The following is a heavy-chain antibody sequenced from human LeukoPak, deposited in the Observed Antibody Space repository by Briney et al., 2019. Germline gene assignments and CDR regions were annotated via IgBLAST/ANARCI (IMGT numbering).Heavy chain of an antibody. D-gene: IGHD1-7*01. CDR1: GGSISSYY. V-gene: IGHV4-59*01. J-gene: IGHJ5*02. Sequence: PSETLSLTCTVSGGSISSYYWSWIRQPPGKGLEWIGYIYYSGSTNYNPSLKSRVTISVDTSKNQFSLKLSSVTAADTAVYYCARAQPLNWNYLGVNWFDPWGQGTLVTVSS. CDR2: IYYSGST. CDR3: ARAQPLNWNYLGVNWFDP.